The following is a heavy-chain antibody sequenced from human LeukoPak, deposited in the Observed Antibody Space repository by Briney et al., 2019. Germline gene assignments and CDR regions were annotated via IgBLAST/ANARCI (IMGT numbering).Heavy chain of an antibody. CDR2: ISAYNGNT. Sequence: ASVKVSCKASGYTFTSYGISWVRQAPGQGLEWMGWISAYNGNTNYAQKLQGRVTMTTDTSTSTAYMELRSLRSDDTAVYYCARFVGDFWGPLGFDYWGQGTLVTVSS. D-gene: IGHD3-3*01. V-gene: IGHV1-18*01. J-gene: IGHJ4*02. CDR3: ARFVGDFWGPLGFDY. CDR1: GYTFTSYG.